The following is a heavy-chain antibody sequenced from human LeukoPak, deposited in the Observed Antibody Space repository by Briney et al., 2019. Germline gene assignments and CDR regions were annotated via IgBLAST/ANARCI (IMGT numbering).Heavy chain of an antibody. V-gene: IGHV3-21*01. CDR1: GFTFSSYW. CDR2: ISSSSSYI. D-gene: IGHD3-3*01. CDR3: ARDGRFLEWLPFDY. J-gene: IGHJ4*02. Sequence: GGSLRLSCAASGFTFSSYWMNWVRQAPGKGLEWVSSISSSSSYIYYADSVKGRFTISRDNAKNSLYLQMNSLRAEDTAVYYCARDGRFLEWLPFDYWGQGTLVTVSS.